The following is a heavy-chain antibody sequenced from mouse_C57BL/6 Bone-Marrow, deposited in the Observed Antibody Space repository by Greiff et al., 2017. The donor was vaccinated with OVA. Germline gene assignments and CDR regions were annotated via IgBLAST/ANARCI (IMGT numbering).Heavy chain of an antibody. Sequence: VKLQESGAELARPGASVKLSCKASGYTFTSYGISWVKQRTGQGLEWIGEIYPRSGNTYYNEKFKGKATLTADKSSSTAYMELRSLTSEDSAVYFCARCTTVVPYAMDYWGQGTSVTVSS. CDR3: ARCTTVVPYAMDY. J-gene: IGHJ4*01. CDR1: GYTFTSYG. D-gene: IGHD1-1*01. V-gene: IGHV1-81*01. CDR2: IYPRSGNT.